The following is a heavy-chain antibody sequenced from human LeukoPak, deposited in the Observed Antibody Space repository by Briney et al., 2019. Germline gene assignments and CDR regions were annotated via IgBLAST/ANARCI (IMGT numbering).Heavy chain of an antibody. V-gene: IGHV3-23*01. CDR1: GFTFSSYA. Sequence: GGSLRLSCAASGFTFSSYAISWVRQAPGKGLEWVSAVSGRGDSTYYADSVKGRFTISRDSSKNTLFLHMNTLRAEDTAIYYCAKDRTVGASYWYFDLWGRGTLVTVSS. D-gene: IGHD1-26*01. J-gene: IGHJ2*01. CDR2: VSGRGDST. CDR3: AKDRTVGASYWYFDL.